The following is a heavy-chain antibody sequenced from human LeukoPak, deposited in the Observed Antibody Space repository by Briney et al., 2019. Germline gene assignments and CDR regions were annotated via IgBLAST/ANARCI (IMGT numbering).Heavy chain of an antibody. J-gene: IGHJ4*02. V-gene: IGHV3-11*06. CDR1: GFSFSDYY. D-gene: IGHD3-16*01. Sequence: GGSLRLSCAASGFSFSDYYMSWIRQAPGKGLEWVSYISSSSSTNYADSVKGRFTISRDNAKNSLYLQMNSLRAEDTAVYYCARWGGGFDYWGQGTLVTVSS. CDR3: ARWGGGFDY. CDR2: ISSSSST.